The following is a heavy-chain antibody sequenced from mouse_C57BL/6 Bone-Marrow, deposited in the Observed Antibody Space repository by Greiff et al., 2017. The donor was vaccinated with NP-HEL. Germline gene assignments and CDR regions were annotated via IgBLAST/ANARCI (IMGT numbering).Heavy chain of an antibody. D-gene: IGHD1-1*02. J-gene: IGHJ4*01. CDR2: INYDGSST. Sequence: EVQLVESEGGLVQPGSSMKLSCTASGFTFSDYYMAWVRQVPEKGLEWVANINYDGSSTYYLDSLKSRFIISRDNAKNILYLQMSSLKSEDTATYYCAREGALWDYAMDYWGQGTSVTVSS. CDR1: GFTFSDYY. CDR3: AREGALWDYAMDY. V-gene: IGHV5-16*01.